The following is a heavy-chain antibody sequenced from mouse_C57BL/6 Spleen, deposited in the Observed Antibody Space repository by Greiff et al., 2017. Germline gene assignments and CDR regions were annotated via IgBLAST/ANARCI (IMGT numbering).Heavy chain of an antibody. Sequence: EVQLQQSGPELVKPGASVKISCKASGYSFTGYYMNWVKQSPEKSLEWIGEINPSTGGTTYNQKFKAKATLTVDKSSSTAYMQLKSLTSEDSAVYYCARRGVYAYFDYWGQGTTLTVSS. D-gene: IGHD1-1*01. J-gene: IGHJ2*01. CDR2: INPSTGGT. V-gene: IGHV1-42*01. CDR3: ARRGVYAYFDY. CDR1: GYSFTGYY.